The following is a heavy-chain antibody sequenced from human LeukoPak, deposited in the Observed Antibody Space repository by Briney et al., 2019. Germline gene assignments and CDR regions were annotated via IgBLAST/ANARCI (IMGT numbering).Heavy chain of an antibody. CDR3: ARDVSQLEGWFGESQAFDI. D-gene: IGHD3-10*01. Sequence: PSETLSLTCTVSGGSISSYYWSWIRQPAGKGLEWIGRIYTSGSTNYNPSLKSRVTMSVDTSKNQFSLKLSSVTAADTAVYYCARDVSQLEGWFGESQAFDIWGQGTMVTVSS. J-gene: IGHJ3*02. CDR2: IYTSGST. CDR1: GGSISSYY. V-gene: IGHV4-4*07.